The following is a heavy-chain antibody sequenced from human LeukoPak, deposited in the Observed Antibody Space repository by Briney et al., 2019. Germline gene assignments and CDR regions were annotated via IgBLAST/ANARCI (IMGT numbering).Heavy chain of an antibody. CDR2: INPNSGGT. J-gene: IGHJ6*02. D-gene: IGHD2-8*01. CDR3: ARDPNYCYYGMDV. CDR1: GYTFTGYY. V-gene: IGHV1-2*02. Sequence: ASVKVSCKASGYTFTGYYMHWVRQAPGQGLEWMGWINPNSGGTNYAQKFQGRVTMTRDTSISTAYMELSRLRSDDTAVYYCARDPNYCYYGMDVWGQGTTVTVSS.